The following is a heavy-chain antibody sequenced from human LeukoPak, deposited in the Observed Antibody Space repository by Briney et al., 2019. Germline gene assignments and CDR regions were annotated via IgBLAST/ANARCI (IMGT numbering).Heavy chain of an antibody. J-gene: IGHJ4*02. CDR1: GGSISSYY. CDR3: ARHTHLSSGYHPLDY. V-gene: IGHV4-59*08. Sequence: PSETLSLTCTVSGGSISSYYWSWIRQPPGKGLEWIGYIYYSGSTNYNPSLKSRVTISVDTSKNQFSLKLSSVTAADTAVYYCARHTHLSSGYHPLDYWGQGTLVTVSS. CDR2: IYYSGST. D-gene: IGHD3-22*01.